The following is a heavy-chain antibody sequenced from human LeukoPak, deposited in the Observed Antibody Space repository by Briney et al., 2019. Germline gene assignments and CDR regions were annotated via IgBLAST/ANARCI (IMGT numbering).Heavy chain of an antibody. D-gene: IGHD3-22*01. CDR3: ARPYYYDSRIDP. CDR2: MYYSGST. V-gene: IGHV4-30-4*01. Sequence: SETLSLTCTVSGGSISSGDDYWSWIRQPPGEGLEWIAYMYYSGSTHYNPSLKSRVTMSADTSKNQLSLKLSSVAAGDTAVYYCARPYYYDSRIDPWGQGILVTVSS. CDR1: GGSISSGDDY. J-gene: IGHJ5*02.